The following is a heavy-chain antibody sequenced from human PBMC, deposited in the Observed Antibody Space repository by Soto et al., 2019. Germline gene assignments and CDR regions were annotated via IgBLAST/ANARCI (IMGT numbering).Heavy chain of an antibody. CDR2: IYWDDDK. J-gene: IGHJ6*02. Sequence: QITLKESGPSLVKPTQTLTLTCTFSGFSLSTGGVGVGWIRQPPGKALECLALIYWDDDKRYSPSLRSRLTVTKDTSKTQVVLTMTNMDPVDTATYYCAHSRCGGDCLQSYSSHYYYGMDVWGQGTTVTVSS. V-gene: IGHV2-5*02. D-gene: IGHD2-21*02. CDR3: AHSRCGGDCLQSYSSHYYYGMDV. CDR1: GFSLSTGGVG.